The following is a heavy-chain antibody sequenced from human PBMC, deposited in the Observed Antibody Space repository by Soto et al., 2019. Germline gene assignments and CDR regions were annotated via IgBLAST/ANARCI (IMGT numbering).Heavy chain of an antibody. Sequence: QVQLVQSGAEVKKPGSSVKVSCKASGGTFGSYAISWVRQAPGQGLEWRGGIISIPGTANYAQTFQGRVTMAADESTSTAYMELRSLRSEDRAVYYCARAQGSSTSLEIYYYYYYGMDVWGQGTTVTVSS. CDR3: ARAQGSSTSLEIYYYYYYGMDV. D-gene: IGHD2-2*01. J-gene: IGHJ6*02. V-gene: IGHV1-69*01. CDR2: IISIPGTA. CDR1: GGTFGSYA.